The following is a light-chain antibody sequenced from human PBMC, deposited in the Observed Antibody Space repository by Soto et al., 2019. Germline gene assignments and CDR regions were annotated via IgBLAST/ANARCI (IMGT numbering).Light chain of an antibody. CDR2: DAA. CDR1: QDIGTF. J-gene: IGKJ2*01. CDR3: QQFKSAPYT. Sequence: DIQMTQSPSPLSASVGDRVTISCQASQDIGTFLNWYQQTSGKAPRLLIYDAAHLETGVSSRFSGSGSGTHFTFTIISLQPEDGATYYGQQFKSAPYTVGQGTKLEI. V-gene: IGKV1-33*01.